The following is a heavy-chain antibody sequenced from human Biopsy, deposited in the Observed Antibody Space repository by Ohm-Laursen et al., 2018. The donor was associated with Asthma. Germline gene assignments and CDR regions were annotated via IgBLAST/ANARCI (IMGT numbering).Heavy chain of an antibody. Sequence: GSLRLSCAASGFAVSRDHMFWVRQAPVKGLEWVSVIYSGGTSHTADSVRGRFTISRDYSKNTLYLQMHSLRAEDTAVYYCARGDSSNWSHYYFDYWGQGTLVTVSS. V-gene: IGHV3-53*01. CDR2: IYSGGTS. CDR3: ARGDSSNWSHYYFDY. CDR1: GFAVSRDH. J-gene: IGHJ4*02. D-gene: IGHD3-22*01.